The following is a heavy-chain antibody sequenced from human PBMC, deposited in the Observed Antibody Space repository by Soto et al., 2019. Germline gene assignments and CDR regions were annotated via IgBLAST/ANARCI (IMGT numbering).Heavy chain of an antibody. Sequence: SETLSLTCTVSGGSNSSGGDYWSWIRQHPGKGLEWIGYIYYSGSTYYNPSLKSRVTISVDTSKNQFSLKLSSATAADTAVYYCARQKDQYNYYYYYMDVRGKGTTVTVSS. J-gene: IGHJ6*03. CDR2: IYYSGST. D-gene: IGHD1-1*01. V-gene: IGHV4-31*03. CDR3: ARQKDQYNYYYYYMDV. CDR1: GGSNSSGGDY.